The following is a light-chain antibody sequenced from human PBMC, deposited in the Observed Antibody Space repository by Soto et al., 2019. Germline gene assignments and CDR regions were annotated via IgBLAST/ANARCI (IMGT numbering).Light chain of an antibody. CDR3: AAWDDSLNGGV. J-gene: IGLJ1*01. V-gene: IGLV1-44*01. CDR1: SSNIGINT. CDR2: SNN. Sequence: QSVLTQPPSASGTPGQRVTISCSGSSSNIGINTVNWYQQLPGTAPKLLIYSNNQRHSGVPDRFSGSKSGTSASLAISGLQSEDEADYYCAAWDDSLNGGVFGTGTKLTVL.